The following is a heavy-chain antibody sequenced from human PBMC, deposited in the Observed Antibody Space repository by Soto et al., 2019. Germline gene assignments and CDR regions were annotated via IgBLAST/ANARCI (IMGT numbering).Heavy chain of an antibody. Sequence: HPGGSLRLSCAASGFTFSSYAMHWVRQAPGKGLEWVAVISYDGSNKYYADSVKGRFTISRDNSKNTLYLQMNSLRAEDTAVYYCARDSSPEYYYDSSGYYVLGYWGQGTLVTVSS. V-gene: IGHV3-30-3*01. CDR1: GFTFSSYA. D-gene: IGHD3-22*01. CDR2: ISYDGSNK. CDR3: ARDSSPEYYYDSSGYYVLGY. J-gene: IGHJ4*02.